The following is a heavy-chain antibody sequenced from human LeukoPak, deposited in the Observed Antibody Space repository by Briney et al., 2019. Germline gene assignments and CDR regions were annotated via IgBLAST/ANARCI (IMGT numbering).Heavy chain of an antibody. CDR3: ARGGYDLLISQDIFDY. V-gene: IGHV1-18*01. J-gene: IGHJ4*02. Sequence: ASVMVSCKASGYTFTSYGISWVRQAPGQGLEWMGWISAYNGNTNYAQKIQGRVTMTTDTSTSTAYMELRSLRSDDTAVYYCARGGYDLLISQDIFDYWGQGTLVTVSS. D-gene: IGHD3-9*01. CDR1: GYTFTSYG. CDR2: ISAYNGNT.